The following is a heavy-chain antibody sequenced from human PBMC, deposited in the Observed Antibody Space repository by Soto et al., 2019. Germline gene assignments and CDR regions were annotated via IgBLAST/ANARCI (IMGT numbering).Heavy chain of an antibody. CDR2: ISWNSDTI. D-gene: IGHD3-9*01. V-gene: IGHV3-9*01. CDR1: GFRFDDFA. CDR3: AKVKTLTGLVY. J-gene: IGHJ4*02. Sequence: EVQLVESGGGLAQPGRSLRLSCAASGFRFDDFAMHWVRQAPGKGLEWVSGISWNSDTIGYADSVKGRFTISRDNAKNSLYLQMNSLRPEDTALYYCAKVKTLTGLVYWGQGTLVTVSS.